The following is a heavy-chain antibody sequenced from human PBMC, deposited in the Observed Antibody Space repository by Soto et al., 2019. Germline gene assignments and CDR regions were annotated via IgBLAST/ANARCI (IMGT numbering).Heavy chain of an antibody. CDR3: AKDKSDVLTGYYLSYFDY. V-gene: IGHV3-23*01. Sequence: EVQLLESGGVLVQPGGSLRLSCEASGFTFKSYAMSWVRQAPGRGLEWVSAISDTGETTYYADSVRGRFSISRDNSKNSLYLQINSLRAEDTAVYYCAKDKSDVLTGYYLSYFDYWGQGTLVTVSS. CDR1: GFTFKSYA. D-gene: IGHD3-9*01. CDR2: ISDTGETT. J-gene: IGHJ4*02.